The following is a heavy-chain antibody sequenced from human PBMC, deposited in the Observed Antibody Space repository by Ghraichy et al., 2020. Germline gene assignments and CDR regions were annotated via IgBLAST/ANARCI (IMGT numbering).Heavy chain of an antibody. Sequence: GGSLRLSCATSGFNLNSYAINWVRQAPGMGLEWVSYISASSSNIKYADSVRGRFTVSRDNAKNSVYLQMNSLRDEDTAVYYCARDSSLGSNFYHWIDPWGQGTLVTVSS. J-gene: IGHJ5*02. D-gene: IGHD2/OR15-2a*01. CDR3: ARDSSLGSNFYHWIDP. CDR1: GFNLNSYA. V-gene: IGHV3-48*02. CDR2: ISASSSNI.